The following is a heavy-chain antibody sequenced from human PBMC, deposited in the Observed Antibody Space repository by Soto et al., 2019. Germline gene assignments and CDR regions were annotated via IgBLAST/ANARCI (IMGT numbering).Heavy chain of an antibody. CDR1: GGSISSYY. CDR2: IYYSGST. Sequence: PSETLSLTCTVSGGSISSYYWSWIRQPPGKGLEWIGYIYYSGSTNYNPSLKSRVTISVDTSKNQFSLKLSSVTAADTAVYYCARDQVPAALLGWLDPWGQGTLVTLSS. J-gene: IGHJ5*02. D-gene: IGHD2-2*01. CDR3: ARDQVPAALLGWLDP. V-gene: IGHV4-59*01.